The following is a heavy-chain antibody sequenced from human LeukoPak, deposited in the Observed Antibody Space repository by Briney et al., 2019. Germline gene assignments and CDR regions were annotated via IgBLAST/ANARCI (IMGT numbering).Heavy chain of an antibody. D-gene: IGHD1-7*01. CDR2: INPNSGGT. V-gene: IGHV1-2*02. CDR3: ARVRMSGITYGCFDP. J-gene: IGHJ5*02. Sequence: GASVKVSCKASGYTFTDYYMHWVRQAPGQGLEWMGWINPNSGGTNYAQQFQGRVTMTTDTSITTAYMELSRLRSDDTAVYYCARVRMSGITYGCFDPWGQGTLVTVSS. CDR1: GYTFTDYY.